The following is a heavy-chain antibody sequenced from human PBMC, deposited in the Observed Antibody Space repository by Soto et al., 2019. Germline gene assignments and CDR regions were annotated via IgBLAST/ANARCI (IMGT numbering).Heavy chain of an antibody. Sequence: ASVKVSCKASGYTFTGYYMHWVRQAPGQGLEWMGWINPNSGGTNYAQKFQGRVTMTRDTSISTAYMELSRLRSDDTAAYYCARNPPQGDYYYYGMDVWGQGTTVTVSS. V-gene: IGHV1-2*02. J-gene: IGHJ6*02. CDR1: GYTFTGYY. CDR3: ARNPPQGDYYYYGMDV. CDR2: INPNSGGT.